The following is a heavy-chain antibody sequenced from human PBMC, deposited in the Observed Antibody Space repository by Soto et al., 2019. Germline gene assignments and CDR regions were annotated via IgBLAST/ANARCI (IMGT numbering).Heavy chain of an antibody. Sequence: PSETLSLTCTVSGGSISSSSYYWGWIRQPPGKGLEWIGSIYYSGSTYYNPSLKSRVTISVDTSKNQFSLKLSSVTAADTAVYYCASPREGANCYYGMDVWGQGTTVTVSS. D-gene: IGHD1-26*01. V-gene: IGHV4-39*01. J-gene: IGHJ6*02. CDR3: ASPREGANCYYGMDV. CDR2: IYYSGST. CDR1: GGSISSSSYY.